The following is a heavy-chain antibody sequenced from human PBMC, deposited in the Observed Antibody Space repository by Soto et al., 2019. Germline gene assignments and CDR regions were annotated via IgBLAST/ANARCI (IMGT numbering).Heavy chain of an antibody. Sequence: SETLSLTCAVNGGSFSGFYWTWIRQSPGRGLEWIGEINHSGSARYSPSLKSRVTRSLDTSNNQFSRKLSSVTAADTAGYYCSRTPYRRQLVRYYYYGLDVWGQGTTVTVSS. J-gene: IGHJ6*02. CDR1: GGSFSGFY. CDR2: INHSGSA. V-gene: IGHV4-34*01. CDR3: SRTPYRRQLVRYYYYGLDV. D-gene: IGHD1-1*01.